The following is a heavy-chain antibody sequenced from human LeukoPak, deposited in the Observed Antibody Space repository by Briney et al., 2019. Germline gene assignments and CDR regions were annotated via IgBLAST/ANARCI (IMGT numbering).Heavy chain of an antibody. Sequence: SQTLSLTCAVSGGSISSGGYSWSWIRQPPGKGLEWIGYIYHSGSTYYNPSLKSRVTISVDRSKNQFSLKLSSVTAADTAVYYCAGKLRFLGRVLDYWGQGTLVTVSS. J-gene: IGHJ4*02. CDR1: GGSISSGGYS. D-gene: IGHD3-3*01. V-gene: IGHV4-30-2*01. CDR3: AGKLRFLGRVLDY. CDR2: IYHSGST.